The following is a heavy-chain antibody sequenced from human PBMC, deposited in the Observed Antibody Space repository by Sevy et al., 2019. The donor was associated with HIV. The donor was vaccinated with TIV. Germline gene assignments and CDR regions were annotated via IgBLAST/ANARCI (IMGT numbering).Heavy chain of an antibody. CDR2: VTGCGSST. J-gene: IGHJ4*02. V-gene: IGHV3-23*01. D-gene: IGHD3-22*01. CDR3: AKHHTSGYYRFDY. CDR1: GFSFSSYA. Sequence: GGSLRLSCAASGFSFSSYAMSWVRQAPGKGLEWVSTVTGCGSSTYYADAVKGRFTISRDNSKNTLYLQMNTLRAEDTAIYFWAKHHTSGYYRFDYWGQGTLVTVSS.